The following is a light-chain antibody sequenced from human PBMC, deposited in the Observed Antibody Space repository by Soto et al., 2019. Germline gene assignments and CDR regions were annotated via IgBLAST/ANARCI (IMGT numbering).Light chain of an antibody. CDR2: DAS. CDR3: QQRSNWPGYT. Sequence: EIVLTQSPATLSLSPGERATLSCRASQSVSSYLAWYQQKPGQAPRLLIYDASNRATGIPVRFSGSGSGTDFTLTISSLEPEDFAVYYCQQRSNWPGYTFGQGTKLEIK. CDR1: QSVSSY. V-gene: IGKV3-11*01. J-gene: IGKJ2*01.